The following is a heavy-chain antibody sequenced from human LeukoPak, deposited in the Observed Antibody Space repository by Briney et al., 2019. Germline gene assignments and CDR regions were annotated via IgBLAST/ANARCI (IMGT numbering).Heavy chain of an antibody. Sequence: KPGGSLRLSCAASGFTFSSYSMNWVRQAPGKGLEWVSCISSSGTYIYYADSVKGRFTVSRDNAKNSLYLQMNSLRAEDTAVYYCARGMTMVTTPWRTRPGAIDYWGQGTLVTVSS. J-gene: IGHJ4*02. CDR1: GFTFSSYS. V-gene: IGHV3-21*01. CDR2: ISSSGTYI. CDR3: ARGMTMVTTPWRTRPGAIDY. D-gene: IGHD4/OR15-4a*01.